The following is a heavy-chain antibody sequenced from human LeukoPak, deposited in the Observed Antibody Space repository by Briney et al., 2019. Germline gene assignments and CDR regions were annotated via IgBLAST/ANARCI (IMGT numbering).Heavy chain of an antibody. D-gene: IGHD6-13*01. CDR2: IRYDGSNK. V-gene: IGHV3-30*02. Sequence: GGSLRLSCAASGFTFSSYGMHWVRQAPGKGLEWVAFIRYDGSNKYYADSVKGRFTISRDNSKNTLYLQMNSLRAEDTAVYYCAKIIAAAGYYYYYMDVWGKGTTVTVSS. CDR3: AKIIAAAGYYYYYMDV. J-gene: IGHJ6*03. CDR1: GFTFSSYG.